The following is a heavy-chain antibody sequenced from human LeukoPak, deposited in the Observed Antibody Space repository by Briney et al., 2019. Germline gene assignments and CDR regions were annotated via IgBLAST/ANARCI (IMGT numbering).Heavy chain of an antibody. V-gene: IGHV3-66*04. CDR2: IYRGGST. CDR1: GFTVGSNY. CDR3: ARLSANSSAYFFDY. D-gene: IGHD3-22*01. J-gene: IGHJ4*02. Sequence: GGSLRLSCAASGFTVGSNYMSWVRQAPGKGLEWVSIIYRGGSTNYADSVKGRFTISRDTSKNTLYLQMNSLRAEDTAVYYCARLSANSSAYFFDYWGQGTLSPSPQ.